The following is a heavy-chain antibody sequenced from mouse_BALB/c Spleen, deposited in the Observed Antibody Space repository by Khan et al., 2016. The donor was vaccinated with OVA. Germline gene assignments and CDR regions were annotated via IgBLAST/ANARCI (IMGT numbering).Heavy chain of an antibody. CDR1: GYSITSGYA. CDR2: ISYSGGT. D-gene: IGHD1-1*01. CDR3: ARGNYYGYYFDY. V-gene: IGHV3-2*02. Sequence: EVQLVESGPGLVKPSQSLSLTCTVTGYSITSGYAWNWIRQFPGNKLEWMGYISYSGGTSYNPSLKSRISITRDTSKNPFFLQLNSVTTEDTATYYCARGNYYGYYFDYWGQGTTLTVSS. J-gene: IGHJ2*01.